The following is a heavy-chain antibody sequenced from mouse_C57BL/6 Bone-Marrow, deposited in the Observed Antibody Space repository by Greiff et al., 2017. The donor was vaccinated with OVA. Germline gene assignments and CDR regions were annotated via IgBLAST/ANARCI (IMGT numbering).Heavy chain of an antibody. V-gene: IGHV5-9-1*02. CDR3: TRERGYYGSSPFAY. CDR2: ISSGGDYI. CDR1: GFTFSSYA. D-gene: IGHD1-1*01. Sequence: EVHLVESGAGLVKPGGSLKLSCAASGFTFSSYAMSWVRQTPEKRLEWVAYISSGGDYIYYADTVKGRFTISRDNARNTLYLQMSSLKSEDTAMYYCTRERGYYGSSPFAYWGQGTLVTVSA. J-gene: IGHJ3*01.